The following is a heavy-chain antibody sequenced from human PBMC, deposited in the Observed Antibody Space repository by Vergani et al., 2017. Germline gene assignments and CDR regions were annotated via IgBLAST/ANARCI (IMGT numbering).Heavy chain of an antibody. CDR1: GFTFSSYE. J-gene: IGHJ4*02. V-gene: IGHV3-48*03. D-gene: IGHD5-24*01. Sequence: EVQLVESGGGLVQPGGSLRLSCAASGFTFSSYEMNWVRQAPGKGLEGVSYISSSGSTIYYADSVKGRFTISRDNAKNSLYLQMNSLRAEDTAVYYGAKERWLQWSYFDYWGQGTLVTVSS. CDR2: ISSSGSTI. CDR3: AKERWLQWSYFDY.